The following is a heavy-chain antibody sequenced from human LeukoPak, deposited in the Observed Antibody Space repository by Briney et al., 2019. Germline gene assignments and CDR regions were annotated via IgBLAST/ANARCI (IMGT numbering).Heavy chain of an antibody. Sequence: GGSLRLSCAASGIVFSNTAMNWARQSPGRVLEWVSAISGGGERTFYADSVKGRFTISRDNSKNMLYLQMNSLRADDTAIYYCGKDGGQYSSGPEFDPRGQGALVTVSS. CDR3: GKDGGQYSSGPEFDP. CDR2: ISGGGERT. D-gene: IGHD6-19*01. J-gene: IGHJ5*02. V-gene: IGHV3-23*01. CDR1: GIVFSNTA.